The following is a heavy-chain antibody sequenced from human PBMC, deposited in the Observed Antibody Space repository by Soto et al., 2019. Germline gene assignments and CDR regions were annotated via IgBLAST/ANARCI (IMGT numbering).Heavy chain of an antibody. CDR1: GFTFSSYS. D-gene: IGHD3-3*01. CDR2: ISSSSSYI. CDR3: ARGSITIFGVALY. V-gene: IGHV3-21*04. Sequence: GGSLRLSCAASGFTFSSYSMNWVRQAPGKGLEWVSSISSSSSYIYYADSVKGRFTISRDNAKNSLYLQMNSLRAEDTAVYYCARGSITIFGVALYWGQGTLVNVSS. J-gene: IGHJ4*02.